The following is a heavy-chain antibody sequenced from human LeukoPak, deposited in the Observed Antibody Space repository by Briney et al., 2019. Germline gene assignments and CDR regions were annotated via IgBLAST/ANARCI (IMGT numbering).Heavy chain of an antibody. J-gene: IGHJ4*02. CDR2: ISSSSSYI. CDR1: GFTFSSYS. CDR3: ARDGIAVAGFDY. V-gene: IGHV3-21*01. D-gene: IGHD6-19*01. Sequence: GGSLRLSCAASGFTFSSYSMNWVRQAPGKGLEWVSSISSSSSYIYYADSVKGRFTISRDNAKNSLYLQMNSLRAEDTAVYYCARDGIAVAGFDYWGQGTLVTVSS.